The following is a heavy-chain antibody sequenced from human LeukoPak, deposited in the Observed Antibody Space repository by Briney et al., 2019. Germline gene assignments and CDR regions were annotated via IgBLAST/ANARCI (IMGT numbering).Heavy chain of an antibody. CDR1: GFTFTSYG. V-gene: IGHV3-30*18. Sequence: GGSLRLSCAPSGFTFTSYGMHWVRQAPGRGLEWVAVISYDGSNKYYADSVKGRFTISRDNSKNTLYLQMNSLRAEDTAVYYCAKNYGSGSRRVFDYWGQGTLVTVSS. CDR2: ISYDGSNK. CDR3: AKNYGSGSRRVFDY. D-gene: IGHD3-10*01. J-gene: IGHJ4*02.